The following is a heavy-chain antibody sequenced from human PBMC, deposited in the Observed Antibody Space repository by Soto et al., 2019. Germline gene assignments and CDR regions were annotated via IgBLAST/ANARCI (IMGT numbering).Heavy chain of an antibody. CDR2: SYYTGNT. D-gene: IGHD1-1*01. CDR1: GGSISSGGTGSY. J-gene: IGHJ4*02. V-gene: IGHV4-31*03. Sequence: QVQLQESGPGLVKPSQTLSLTCTVSGGSISSGGTGSYWTWIRQLPGKGLEWIGYSYYTGNTYYNPSLKSRPTISIDTSENQFSLKLTSVTAADTAVYFCASGHDAYKVRYWGQGTLVTVSS. CDR3: ASGHDAYKVRY.